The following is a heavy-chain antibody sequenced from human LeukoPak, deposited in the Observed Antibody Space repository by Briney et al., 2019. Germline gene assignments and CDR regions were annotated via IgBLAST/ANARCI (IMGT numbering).Heavy chain of an antibody. CDR1: GFTYSNAW. CDR2: IKSKTDGGTT. Sequence: GGSLRPSCAASGFTYSNAWMSWVRQAPGKGLEWVGRIKSKTDGGTTDYAAPVKGRFTISRDDSKNTPYLQMNSLKTEDTAVYYCTTDYESAGGGYCSSTSCWAFDYWGQGTLVTVSS. V-gene: IGHV3-15*01. J-gene: IGHJ4*02. CDR3: TTDYESAGGGYCSSTSCWAFDY. D-gene: IGHD2-2*01.